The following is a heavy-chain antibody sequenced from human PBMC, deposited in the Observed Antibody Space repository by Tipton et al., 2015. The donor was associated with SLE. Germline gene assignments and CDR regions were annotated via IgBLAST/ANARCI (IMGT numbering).Heavy chain of an antibody. D-gene: IGHD3-22*01. V-gene: IGHV3-48*04. CDR1: GFTFSRYW. CDR2: IGTSSRTT. Sequence: GSLRLSCVASGFTFSRYWMTWVRQAPGKGLEWVSYIGTSSRTTYYADSVRGRFSISRDNARNLLFLQMNSLRAEETAVYYCARDSERVVGAFDIWGQGKMVTVSS. J-gene: IGHJ3*02. CDR3: ARDSERVVGAFDI.